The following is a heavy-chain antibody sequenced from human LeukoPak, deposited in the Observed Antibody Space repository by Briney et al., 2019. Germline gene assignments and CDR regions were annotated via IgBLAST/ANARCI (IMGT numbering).Heavy chain of an antibody. D-gene: IGHD2-2*01. CDR3: ARYVTGSSTSWGEKVANVVNNWFDP. V-gene: IGHV1-2*02. Sequence: GASVKVSCKASGYTFTGYYMHWLRQAPGQGLEWMGWINPNSGGTNYAQKFQGRVAMTRDTSISTAYMELSRLRSDDTAVYYCARYVTGSSTSWGEKVANVVNNWFDPWGQGTLVTVSS. CDR2: INPNSGGT. CDR1: GYTFTGYY. J-gene: IGHJ5*02.